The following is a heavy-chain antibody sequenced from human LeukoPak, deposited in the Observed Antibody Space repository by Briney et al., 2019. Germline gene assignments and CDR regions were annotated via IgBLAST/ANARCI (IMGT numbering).Heavy chain of an antibody. CDR1: GGSISSSSYY. Sequence: SETLSLTCTVSGGSISSSSYYWGWIRQPPGKGLEWIGSIYYSGSTYYNPSLKSRATISVDTSKNQFSLKLSSVTAADTAVYYCASLTYGGVVYAPQDAFDIWGQGTMVTVSS. V-gene: IGHV4-39*01. CDR2: IYYSGST. D-gene: IGHD2-8*02. CDR3: ASLTYGGVVYAPQDAFDI. J-gene: IGHJ3*02.